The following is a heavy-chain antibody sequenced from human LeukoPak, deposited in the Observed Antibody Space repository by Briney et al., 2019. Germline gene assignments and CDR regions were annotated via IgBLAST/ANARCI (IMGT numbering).Heavy chain of an antibody. CDR1: GFTFSQYS. D-gene: IGHD3-16*01. CDR3: ARGGGLDV. CDR2: INHNGNVN. J-gene: IGHJ6*02. V-gene: IGHV3-7*03. Sequence: GSLRLSCAASGFTFSQYSMNWARQAPGKGLKWVASINHNGNVNYYVDSVKGRFIISRDNAKNSLYLQMSNLRAEDTAVYFCARGGGLDVWGQGATVTVSS.